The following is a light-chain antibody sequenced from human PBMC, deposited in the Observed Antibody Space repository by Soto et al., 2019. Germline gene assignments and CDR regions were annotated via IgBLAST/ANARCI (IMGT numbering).Light chain of an antibody. CDR1: NSDVGGYNY. V-gene: IGLV2-11*01. Sequence: QSALTQPRSVSGSPGQSVIISCTGTNSDVGGYNYVSWYQQRPGKAPKLMIYDVNMRPSGVPDRVSGSKSGNTASLTISGLQADDEADYYCCSYAGSNTKVFGTGTKLTVL. CDR3: CSYAGSNTKV. CDR2: DVN. J-gene: IGLJ1*01.